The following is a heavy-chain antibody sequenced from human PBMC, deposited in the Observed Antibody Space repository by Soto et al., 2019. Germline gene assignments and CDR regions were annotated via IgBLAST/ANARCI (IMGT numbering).Heavy chain of an antibody. V-gene: IGHV6-1*01. Sequence: TLSLTCAISGDSASSNSAAWNWIRQSPSRGLEWLGRTYYRTRWYYDYAVSVRSRIIVNPDTSKNQFSLQLTSVTPEDTAVYYCAGTTSHYWYYMDVWGKGTTVTVSS. J-gene: IGHJ6*03. CDR2: TYYRTRWYY. D-gene: IGHD1-7*01. CDR1: GDSASSNSAA. CDR3: AGTTSHYWYYMDV.